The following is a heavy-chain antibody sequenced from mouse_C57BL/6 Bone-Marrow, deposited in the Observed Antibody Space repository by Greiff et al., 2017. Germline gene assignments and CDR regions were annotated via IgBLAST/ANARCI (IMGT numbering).Heavy chain of an antibody. Sequence: QVQLKESGAELMKPGASVKLSCKATGYTFTGYWIEWVKQRPGHGLEWIGEILPGSGSTNYNEKFKGKATFTADTSSNTAYMQLSSLTTEDSAIYYCAREGYYDYDVYWYFDVWGTGTTVTVAS. J-gene: IGHJ1*03. V-gene: IGHV1-9*01. CDR2: ILPGSGST. CDR3: AREGYYDYDVYWYFDV. CDR1: GYTFTGYW. D-gene: IGHD2-4*01.